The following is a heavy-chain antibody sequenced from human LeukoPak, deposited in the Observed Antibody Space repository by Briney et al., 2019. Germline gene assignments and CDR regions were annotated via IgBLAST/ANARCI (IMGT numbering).Heavy chain of an antibody. CDR1: GGSISSYY. CDR2: IYYSGST. V-gene: IGHV4-59*01. CDR3: ARTESSGWYMDWFDP. D-gene: IGHD6-19*01. J-gene: IGHJ5*02. Sequence: MPSETLSLTCTVSGGSISSYYWSWIRQPPGKGLEWIGYIYYSGSTNYNPSLKSRVTISVDTSKNQFSLKLSSVTAADTAVYYCARTESSGWYMDWFDPWGQGTLVTVSS.